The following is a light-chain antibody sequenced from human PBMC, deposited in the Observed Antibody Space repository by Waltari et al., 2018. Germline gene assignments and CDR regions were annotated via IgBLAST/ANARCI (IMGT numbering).Light chain of an antibody. CDR2: AAS. J-gene: IGKJ1*01. V-gene: IGKV1-NL1*01. CDR3: QQYYSTPET. Sequence: DIQMTQSPSSLSAFLGDRVTITCRASQDIIHSLAWYLQKPGKAPILLLYAASRLQTGVPSRFSGSGSGTEYTLTITSLQPEDFATYYCQQYYSTPETFGQGTKVEIK. CDR1: QDIIHS.